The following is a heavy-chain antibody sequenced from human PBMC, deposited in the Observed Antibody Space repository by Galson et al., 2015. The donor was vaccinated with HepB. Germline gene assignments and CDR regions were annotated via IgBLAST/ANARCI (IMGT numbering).Heavy chain of an antibody. V-gene: IGHV3-23*01. CDR3: AKSNRYSYGYGYFQH. Sequence: SLRLSCAASGFTFSSYAMSWVRQAPGKGLEWVSAISGSGGSTYYADSVKGRFTISRDNSKNTLYLQMNSLRAEDTAVYYCAKSNRYSYGYGYFQHWGQGTLVTVSS. J-gene: IGHJ1*01. CDR1: GFTFSSYA. D-gene: IGHD5-18*01. CDR2: ISGSGGST.